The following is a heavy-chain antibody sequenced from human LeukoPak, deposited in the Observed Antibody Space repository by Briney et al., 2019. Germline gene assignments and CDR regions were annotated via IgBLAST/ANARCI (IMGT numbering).Heavy chain of an antibody. D-gene: IGHD2-8*01. Sequence: PGGSLRLSCAASGFTFSSYGMHWVRQAPGKGLEWVAVISYDVGKKYYADSVKGRFTISRDNAKNSLYLQMNSLRAEDTALYYCARGRTKGIDYWGQGNLVTVSS. V-gene: IGHV3-30*03. CDR3: ARGRTKGIDY. CDR1: GFTFSSYG. J-gene: IGHJ4*01. CDR2: ISYDVGKK.